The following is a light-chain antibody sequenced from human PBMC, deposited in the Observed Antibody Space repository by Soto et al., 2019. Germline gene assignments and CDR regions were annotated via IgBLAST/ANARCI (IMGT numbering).Light chain of an antibody. V-gene: IGKV3-20*01. CDR2: GAS. J-gene: IGKJ1*01. Sequence: EIVLTQSPGTLSLSPGERATLSCRTSQSVSSRSMAWYQQRPGQSPRLLMYGASSRATGIPDRFSGSGSGTDFTLTISRLEPEDFAVYYCQHYGTSWWTFGQGTKVESK. CDR3: QHYGTSWWT. CDR1: QSVSSRS.